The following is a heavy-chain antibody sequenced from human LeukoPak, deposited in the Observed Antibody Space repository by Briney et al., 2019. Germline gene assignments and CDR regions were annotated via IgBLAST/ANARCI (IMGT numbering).Heavy chain of an antibody. CDR3: ARDFKPIVLALGY. Sequence: PGGSLRLSCAASGFTLSDYYMSWIRQAPGKGLEWVSYISSSGSTIYYADSVKGRFTISRDNAKNSLYLQMNSLRAEDTAVYYCARDFKPIVLALGYWGQGTLVTVSS. CDR1: GFTLSDYY. V-gene: IGHV3-11*01. CDR2: ISSSGSTI. D-gene: IGHD2-8*02. J-gene: IGHJ4*02.